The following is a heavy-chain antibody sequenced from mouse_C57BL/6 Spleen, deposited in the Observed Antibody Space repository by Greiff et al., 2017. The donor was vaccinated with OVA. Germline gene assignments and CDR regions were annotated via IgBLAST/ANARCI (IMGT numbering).Heavy chain of an antibody. J-gene: IGHJ2*01. CDR2: INYDGSST. CDR3: ARERSNYFDY. D-gene: IGHD5-1*01. CDR1: GFTFSDYY. Sequence: VMLVESEGGLVQPGSSMKLSCTASGFTFSDYYMAWVRHVPEKGLEWVANINYDGSSTYYLDSLKSRFIISRDNAKNILYLQMSSLKSEDTATYYCARERSNYFDYWGQGTTLTVSS. V-gene: IGHV5-16*01.